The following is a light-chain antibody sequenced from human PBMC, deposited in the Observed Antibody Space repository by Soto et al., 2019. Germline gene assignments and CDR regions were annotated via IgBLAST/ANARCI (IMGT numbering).Light chain of an antibody. CDR1: QTISTY. CDR3: QQSDSTPST. V-gene: IGKV1-39*01. J-gene: IGKJ2*01. CDR2: DAS. Sequence: DIQMTQSPSSLSASVGDRVTITCRASQTISTYLNWYQQKPGKAPRLLIYDASSLLSGVPSRFSGSGSGTDFTLTIASLQPEDFSTYYCQQSDSTPSTFGQGTKVEI.